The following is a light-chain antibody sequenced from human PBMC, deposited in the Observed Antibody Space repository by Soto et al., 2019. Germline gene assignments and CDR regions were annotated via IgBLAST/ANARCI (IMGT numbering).Light chain of an antibody. J-gene: IGLJ1*01. V-gene: IGLV1-40*01. CDR3: QSYDSSLTTFV. Sequence: QSVVTQSPSVSGAPGQRVAISCTGSSSNIGAEYDVHWYQQLPGTAPKRLIYGDNNRPSGVPDRFSGSKSGTSASLAITGLQPEDEADYYCQSYDSSLTTFVFGTGTKVTVL. CDR2: GDN. CDR1: SSNIGAEYD.